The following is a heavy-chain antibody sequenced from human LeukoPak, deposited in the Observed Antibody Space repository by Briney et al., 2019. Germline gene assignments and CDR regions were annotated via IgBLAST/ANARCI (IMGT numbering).Heavy chain of an antibody. Sequence: PSETLSLPCTVSGGSISSSSYYWGWTRQPPGRGLEWIGSIFYSGSPYYYPSLKSRVPIPVDMPKNQFPRKLSSVTAADTAVYYCARDNELTYYDFWSDPIPHYFDYWGQGTLVTVSS. CDR3: ARDNELTYYDFWSDPIPHYFDY. CDR1: GGSISSSSYY. D-gene: IGHD3-3*01. J-gene: IGHJ4*02. V-gene: IGHV4-39*06. CDR2: IFYSGSP.